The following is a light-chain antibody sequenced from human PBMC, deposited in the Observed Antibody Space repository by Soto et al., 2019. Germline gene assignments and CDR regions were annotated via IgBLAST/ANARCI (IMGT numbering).Light chain of an antibody. Sequence: EVVLTQSPATLSVSPGERATLSCRASQSVSLSLAWYQMRPGQAPRLLIYGASSRATGIPDRFSGSGSGTDFTLTISRLEPEDFAVYYCQQYGSSPTFGQGTKVDI. CDR1: QSVSLS. J-gene: IGKJ1*01. V-gene: IGKV3-20*01. CDR3: QQYGSSPT. CDR2: GAS.